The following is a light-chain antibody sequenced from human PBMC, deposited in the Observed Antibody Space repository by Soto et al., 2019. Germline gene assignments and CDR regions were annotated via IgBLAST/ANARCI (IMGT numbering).Light chain of an antibody. CDR1: SSDVGGYNS. V-gene: IGLV2-14*03. CDR3: CSYTSSSTLV. J-gene: IGLJ2*01. Sequence: QSVLTQPASVSGSPGQSITISCTGTSSDVGGYNSVSWYQQHPGKAPKLMIYDVSNRPSGVSNRFSGSKSVNTASLTISGLQAEDEGDYYCCSYTSSSTLVFGGGTKLTVL. CDR2: DVS.